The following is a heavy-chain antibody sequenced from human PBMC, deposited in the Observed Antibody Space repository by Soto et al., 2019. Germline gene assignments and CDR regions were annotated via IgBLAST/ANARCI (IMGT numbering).Heavy chain of an antibody. J-gene: IGHJ1*01. Sequence: GGSLRLSCAASGFTFSRYSMNWGPRSPGKGLEWVSSISSSSSYIYYADSVKGRFTVTRDSAKNSLYVEMKSLRAEDTAVCYCAGGYDFDSSGYYFGRDRQGRAEYFEHWGQGTLVTVSS. CDR1: GFTFSRYS. V-gene: IGHV3-21*01. CDR2: ISSSSSYI. CDR3: AGGYDFDSSGYYFGRDRQGRAEYFEH. D-gene: IGHD3-22*01.